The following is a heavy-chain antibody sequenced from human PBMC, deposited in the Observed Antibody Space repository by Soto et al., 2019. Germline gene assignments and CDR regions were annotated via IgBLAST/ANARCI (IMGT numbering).Heavy chain of an antibody. CDR1: GFTFSSYA. V-gene: IGHV3-23*01. CDR3: AKVRGPAVAGRPDY. Sequence: EVQLLESGGGLVQPGGSLRLSCAASGFTFSSYAMSWVRQAPGKGLEWVSAISGSGGSTYFADSVKGRFTISRDNSKNTLYLQMNSLRAEDTAVYYCAKVRGPAVAGRPDYWGQGTLVTVSS. J-gene: IGHJ4*02. D-gene: IGHD6-19*01. CDR2: ISGSGGST.